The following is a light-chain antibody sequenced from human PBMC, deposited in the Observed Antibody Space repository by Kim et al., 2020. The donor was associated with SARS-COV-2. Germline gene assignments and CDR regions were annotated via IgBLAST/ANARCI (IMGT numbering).Light chain of an antibody. CDR2: RDG. J-gene: IGLJ3*02. CDR1: TIGSRS. Sequence: VALGQTASITCGGNTIGSRSVHWYQLKPGQAPVLVLYRDGNRPSGIPERFSGSKSGNTATLTITRAQGDDEADYFCQVWDSNTSWVFGGGTQLSVL. CDR3: QVWDSNTSWV. V-gene: IGLV3-9*01.